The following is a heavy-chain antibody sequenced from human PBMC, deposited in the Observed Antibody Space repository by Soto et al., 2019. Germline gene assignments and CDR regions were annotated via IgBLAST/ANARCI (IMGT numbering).Heavy chain of an antibody. V-gene: IGHV4-61*01. J-gene: IGHJ4*02. D-gene: IGHD6-13*01. Sequence: SETLSLTCTVSGGSVSSGSYYWSWIRQPPGKGLEWIGYIYYSGSTNYNPSLKSRVTISVDTSKNQFSLKLSSVTAADTAVYYCATAEAGIAAGFDYWGQGTLVTVSS. CDR1: GGSVSSGSYY. CDR3: ATAEAGIAAGFDY. CDR2: IYYSGST.